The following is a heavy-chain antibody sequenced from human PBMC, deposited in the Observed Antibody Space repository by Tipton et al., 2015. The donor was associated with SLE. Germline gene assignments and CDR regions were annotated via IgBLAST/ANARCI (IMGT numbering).Heavy chain of an antibody. CDR3: ARAKGGYSYGQYYYYYYGMDV. CDR2: IYTSGST. Sequence: TLSLTCTVSGDSISTYYWSWIRQPAGKGLEWIGYIYTSGSTNYNPSLKSRVTISVDTSKNQFSLKLSSVTAADTAVYYCARAKGGYSYGQYYYYYYGMDVWGQGTTVTVSS. J-gene: IGHJ6*02. V-gene: IGHV4-4*09. CDR1: GDSISTYY. D-gene: IGHD5-18*01.